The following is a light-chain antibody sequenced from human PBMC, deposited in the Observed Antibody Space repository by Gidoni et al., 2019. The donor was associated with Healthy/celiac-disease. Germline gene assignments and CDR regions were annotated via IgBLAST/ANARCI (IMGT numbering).Light chain of an antibody. CDR3: QQYYSTPWT. CDR1: ESVLYSLNNKNY. J-gene: IGKJ1*01. Sequence: DIVMTQSPDSLGVSLGERDTINCKSIESVLYSLNNKNYLAWYQQKTGQPPKLLIYWASNMESVVTERCRGSGSCTDFTLTISSLQAEDVAVYYCQQYYSTPWTFGQGTKVEIK. CDR2: WAS. V-gene: IGKV4-1*01.